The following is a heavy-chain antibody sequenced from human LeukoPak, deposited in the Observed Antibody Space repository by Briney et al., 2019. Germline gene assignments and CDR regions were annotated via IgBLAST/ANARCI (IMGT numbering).Heavy chain of an antibody. CDR3: ARMYESMVRGVTYYYGMDV. D-gene: IGHD3-10*01. V-gene: IGHV3-23*01. CDR1: GFTFSSYA. J-gene: IGHJ6*02. Sequence: PGGSLRLSCAASGFTFSSYAMSWVRQAPGKGLEWVSAISGSGGSTYYADSVKGRFTISRDNAKNSLYLQMNSLRAEDTAVYYCARMYESMVRGVTYYYGMDVWGQGTTVTVSS. CDR2: ISGSGGST.